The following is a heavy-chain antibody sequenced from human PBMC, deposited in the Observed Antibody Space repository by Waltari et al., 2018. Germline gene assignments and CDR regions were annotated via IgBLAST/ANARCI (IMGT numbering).Heavy chain of an antibody. D-gene: IGHD5-18*01. CDR2: INRNGSRT. V-gene: IGHV3-74*01. Sequence: EVQLVESGGGLVQPGGSLRLSCAASGFTLRSYWMHWVRQAQGKGLVWSKRINRNGSRTSYADSVKGRFTISRDNAKNTRYLKMNSLRAEDTAVYYCARGGVGGGYSYILGYWGQGTLVTVSS. J-gene: IGHJ4*02. CDR1: GFTLRSYW. CDR3: ARGGVGGGYSYILGY.